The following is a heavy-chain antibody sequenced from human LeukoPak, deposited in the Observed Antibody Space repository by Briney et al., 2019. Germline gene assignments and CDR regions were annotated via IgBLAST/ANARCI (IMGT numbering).Heavy chain of an antibody. CDR3: AMDRGY. V-gene: IGHV3-23*01. Sequence: GGSLRLSCAASGFTFSTYPMTWVRQAPGKGLEWVSAISGSGDTTYYADSVKGRFTISRDNFKSTLYLQMNSLRADNTAVYYCAMDRGYWGQGTPVTVSS. J-gene: IGHJ4*02. CDR1: GFTFSTYP. CDR2: ISGSGDTT. D-gene: IGHD2-2*03.